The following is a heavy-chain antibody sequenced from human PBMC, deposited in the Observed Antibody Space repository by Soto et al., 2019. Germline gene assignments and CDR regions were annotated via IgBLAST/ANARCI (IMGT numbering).Heavy chain of an antibody. J-gene: IGHJ2*01. D-gene: IGHD3-22*01. CDR3: ARVPPGTYYYDSSGPGYFDL. V-gene: IGHV1-69*01. CDR1: GGTFSSYA. Sequence: QVQLVQSGAEVKKHGSSVKVSCKASGGTFSSYAISWVRQAPGQGLEWMGGIIPIFGTANYAQKFQGRVTSTADETTSTAYMELSSLRSEDTAVYYCARVPPGTYYYDSSGPGYFDLWGRGTLVTVSS. CDR2: IIPIFGTA.